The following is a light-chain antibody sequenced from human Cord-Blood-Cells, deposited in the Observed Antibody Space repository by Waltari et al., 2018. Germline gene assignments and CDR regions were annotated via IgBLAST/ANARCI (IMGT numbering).Light chain of an antibody. CDR2: AAS. V-gene: IGKV1-39*01. Sequence: DIHMTQSPSSLSASVGDRVTITCRASQSISSYLNWYQQKPGKAPKLLLYAASSLQSGVPSRFSGSGSGTDFTLTISSLQPEDFATYYCQQSYSTPPYTFGQGTKLEIK. J-gene: IGKJ2*01. CDR1: QSISSY. CDR3: QQSYSTPPYT.